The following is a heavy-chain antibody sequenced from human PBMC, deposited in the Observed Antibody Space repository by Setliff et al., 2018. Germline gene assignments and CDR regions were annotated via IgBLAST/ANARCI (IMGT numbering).Heavy chain of an antibody. CDR3: STGYSDSSGYYSDWFDP. CDR2: FRNRANGYTT. J-gene: IGHJ5*02. CDR1: GFTFSDHY. V-gene: IGHV3-72*01. D-gene: IGHD3-22*01. Sequence: GGSLRLSCAASGFTFSDHYMDWVRQAPGKGLEWVGRFRNRANGYTTEYAASVKGRFTISRDDSKNSLYLQMNGLKTEDTAVYYCSTGYSDSSGYYSDWFDPWGQGTLVTVSS.